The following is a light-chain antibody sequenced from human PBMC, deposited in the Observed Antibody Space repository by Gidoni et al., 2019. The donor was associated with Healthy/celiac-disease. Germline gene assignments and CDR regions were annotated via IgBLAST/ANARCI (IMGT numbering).Light chain of an antibody. CDR2: AAS. CDR3: QQSYSAPHT. J-gene: IGKJ5*01. CDR1: QSVSRY. Sequence: DIQMTQSPSSLSASVGDRVTITCRASQSVSRYLNWFQQKAGTAPKLLIHAASNLQSGVPSRFSGSGSGTEYTLTISSLQPEDFATYYCQQSYSAPHTFGQGTRLEIK. V-gene: IGKV1-39*01.